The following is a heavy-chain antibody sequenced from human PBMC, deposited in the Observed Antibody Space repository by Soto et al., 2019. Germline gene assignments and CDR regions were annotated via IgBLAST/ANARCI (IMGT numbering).Heavy chain of an antibody. J-gene: IGHJ4*02. CDR1: GFTFSNYW. D-gene: IGHD3-3*01. Sequence: PGGSLRLSCAASGFTFSNYWMHWVRQAPGKGLVWVSRINSDGSTTSYADSVKGRFTISRDNAKNTLFLQMNSLRAEDTAVYYCARGATIFGVVIHGNWGQGTLVTVPS. V-gene: IGHV3-74*01. CDR2: INSDGSTT. CDR3: ARGATIFGVVIHGN.